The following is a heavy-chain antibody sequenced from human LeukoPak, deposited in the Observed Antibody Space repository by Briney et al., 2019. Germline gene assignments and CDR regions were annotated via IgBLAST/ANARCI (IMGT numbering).Heavy chain of an antibody. D-gene: IGHD6-19*01. CDR3: AKVTVAGYYYGMDV. J-gene: IGHJ6*02. V-gene: IGHV3-30*02. Sequence: GGSLRLSCAASGFTFSSYGMHWVRQAPGKGLEWVAFIRYDGSNKYYADSVKGRFPISRDNSKNTLYLQMNSLRAEDTAVYYCAKVTVAGYYYGMDVWGQGTTVTVSS. CDR2: IRYDGSNK. CDR1: GFTFSSYG.